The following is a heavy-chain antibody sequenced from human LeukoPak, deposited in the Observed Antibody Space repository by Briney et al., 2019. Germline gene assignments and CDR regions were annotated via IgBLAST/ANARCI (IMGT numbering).Heavy chain of an antibody. D-gene: IGHD6-13*01. CDR3: ARIYSSSWLYFDY. V-gene: IGHV4-39*07. CDR2: IYTSGST. J-gene: IGHJ4*02. CDR1: GGSISSSSYY. Sequence: SETLSLTCTVSGGSISSSSYYWGWIRQPPGKGLEWIGRIYTSGSTNYNPSLKSRVTISVDTSKNQFSLKLSSVTAADTAVYYCARIYSSSWLYFDYWGQGTLVTVSS.